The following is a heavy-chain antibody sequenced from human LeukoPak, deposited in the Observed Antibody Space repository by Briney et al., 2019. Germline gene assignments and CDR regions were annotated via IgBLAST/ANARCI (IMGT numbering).Heavy chain of an antibody. D-gene: IGHD5-18*01. Sequence: KESGPTLVKPTQTLTLTCTFSGFSLSTSRVGVGWIRQPPGKALEWLAVIYWDDDNRYSPSLRNRLTITKDTSKNQVVLKMTNMDPVDTGTYYCAHRRYTAGYNWFDPWGQGTLVTVSS. CDR1: GFSLSTSRVG. CDR2: IYWDDDN. J-gene: IGHJ5*02. V-gene: IGHV2-5*02. CDR3: AHRRYTAGYNWFDP.